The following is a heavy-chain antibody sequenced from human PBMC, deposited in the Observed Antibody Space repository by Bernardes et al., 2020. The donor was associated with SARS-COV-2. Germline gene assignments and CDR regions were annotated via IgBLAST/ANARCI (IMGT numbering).Heavy chain of an antibody. CDR1: GFTFSSYS. V-gene: IGHV3-21*01. J-gene: IGHJ2*01. D-gene: IGHD2-21*02. Sequence: GGSLRLSCAASGFTFSSYSMNWVRQAPGKGLEWVSSISSSSSYIYYADSVKGRFTISRDNAKNSLYLQMNSLRAEDTAVYYCVRSRGHIVVVTAIQTGPYWYFDLWGRGTLVTVSS. CDR2: ISSSSSYI. CDR3: VRSRGHIVVVTAIQTGPYWYFDL.